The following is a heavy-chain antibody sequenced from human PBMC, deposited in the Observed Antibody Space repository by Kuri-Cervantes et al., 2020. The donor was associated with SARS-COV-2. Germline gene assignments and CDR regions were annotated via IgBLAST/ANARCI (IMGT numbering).Heavy chain of an antibody. V-gene: IGHV4-4*09. J-gene: IGHJ6*04. CDR3: ARPGGFLDV. Sequence: SETLSLTCAVYGGSFSGYYWSWIRQPAGKGLEWIGYIYTSGGTNYNPSLKSRVSISADTSKNQFSLKLSSVTAADTAVYYCARPGGFLDVWGKGTTVTVSS. CDR2: IYTSGGT. D-gene: IGHD4-23*01. CDR1: GGSFSGYY.